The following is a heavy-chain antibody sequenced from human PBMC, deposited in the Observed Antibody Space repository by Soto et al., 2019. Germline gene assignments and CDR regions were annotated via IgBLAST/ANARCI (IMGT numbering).Heavy chain of an antibody. V-gene: IGHV4-30-2*01. D-gene: IGHD6-13*01. Sequence: SETLSLTCAVSGGSISSGGYSWSWILHPPGKGLEWIGYIYHSGSTYYNPSLKSRVTISVDRSKNQFSLKLSSVTAADTAVYYCARGGGSPYHKREFDFWGQRTLLTVSS. CDR2: IYHSGST. J-gene: IGHJ4*02. CDR3: ARGGGSPYHKREFDF. CDR1: GGSISSGGYS.